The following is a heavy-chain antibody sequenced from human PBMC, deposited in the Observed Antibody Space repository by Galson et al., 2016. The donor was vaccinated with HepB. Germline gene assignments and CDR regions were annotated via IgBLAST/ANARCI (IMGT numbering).Heavy chain of an antibody. J-gene: IGHJ6*04. CDR3: ARVLPAADSYYYYGMDV. V-gene: IGHV3-48*01. CDR1: GSTFNSYS. D-gene: IGHD2-2*01. Sequence: SLRLSCAASGSTFNSYSMNWVRQAPGKGLEWVSYISSSSSAIYYADSVKGRFTISRDNAKNSLYLQMNSLRAEDTAVYYCARVLPAADSYYYYGMDVWGKGTTVTVSS. CDR2: ISSSSSAI.